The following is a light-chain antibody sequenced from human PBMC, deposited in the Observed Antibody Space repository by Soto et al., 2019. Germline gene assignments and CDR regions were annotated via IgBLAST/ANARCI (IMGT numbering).Light chain of an antibody. CDR3: QQRSNWPPT. CDR1: QGVSSY. J-gene: IGKJ1*01. CDR2: DAS. Sequence: EIVLTQSPATLSLSPGERATLSCRASQGVSSYLAWYQQIPGQAPRLLIYDASNRATGIPARFSGSGSGTDFTLTISSLEPEDFAIYYCQQRSNWPPTFGQGTKVAVK. V-gene: IGKV3-11*01.